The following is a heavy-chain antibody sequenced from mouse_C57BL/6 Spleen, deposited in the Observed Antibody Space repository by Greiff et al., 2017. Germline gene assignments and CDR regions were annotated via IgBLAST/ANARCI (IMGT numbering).Heavy chain of an antibody. CDR1: GYTFTDYN. CDR2: INPNNGGT. CDR3: ARLGVYYDFLYLDY. D-gene: IGHD2-4*01. V-gene: IGHV1-22*01. Sequence: EVQLVESGPELVKPGASVKMSCKASGYTFTDYNMHWVKQSHGKSLEWIGYINPNNGGTSYNQKFKGKATLTVNKSSSTAYMELRSLTSEDSAVYYCARLGVYYDFLYLDYWGQGTTLTVSS. J-gene: IGHJ2*01.